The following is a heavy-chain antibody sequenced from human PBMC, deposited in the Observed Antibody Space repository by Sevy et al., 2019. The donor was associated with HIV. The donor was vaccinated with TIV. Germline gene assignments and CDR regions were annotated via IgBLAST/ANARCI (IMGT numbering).Heavy chain of an antibody. CDR3: ARAQTGDKGYY. J-gene: IGHJ4*02. Sequence: GGSLRLSCAASGFTFSSYEMNWVRQAPGKGLEWVSYISSSGSTIYYADPVKGRFTISRDNAKNSLYLQMNSLRAEDTAVYYCARAQTGDKGYYWGQGTLVTVSS. D-gene: IGHD7-27*01. CDR1: GFTFSSYE. V-gene: IGHV3-48*03. CDR2: ISSSGSTI.